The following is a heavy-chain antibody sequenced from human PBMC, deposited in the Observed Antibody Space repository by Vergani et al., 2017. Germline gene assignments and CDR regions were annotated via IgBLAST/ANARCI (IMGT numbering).Heavy chain of an antibody. CDR1: GFTFQAFA. CDR3: AKGGPEKFHRAFHI. Sequence: VEAGGGLVQPGGSLRLSCTASGFTFQAFAFHWVRQVSGRGLEWVASIRYDGSQKYYADSVRGRFSISRDNSKSTVFLQMSTLRPADTAIYFCAKGGPEKFHRAFHIWGPGTLVTVSS. J-gene: IGHJ3*02. V-gene: IGHV3-30*02. CDR2: IRYDGSQK. D-gene: IGHD3-10*01.